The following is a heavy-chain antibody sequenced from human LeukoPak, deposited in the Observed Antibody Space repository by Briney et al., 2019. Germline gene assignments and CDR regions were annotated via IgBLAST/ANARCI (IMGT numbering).Heavy chain of an antibody. CDR3: ASSDSSLFDY. CDR2: IYYSGST. V-gene: IGHV4-31*11. J-gene: IGHJ4*02. D-gene: IGHD6-13*01. CDR1: GGSFSGYY. Sequence: PSETLSLTCAVYGGSFSGYYWSWIRQHPGKGLEWIGYIYYSGSTYYNPSLKSRVTVSVDTSKNQFSLKLSSVTAADTAVYYCASSDSSLFDYWGQGTLVTVSS.